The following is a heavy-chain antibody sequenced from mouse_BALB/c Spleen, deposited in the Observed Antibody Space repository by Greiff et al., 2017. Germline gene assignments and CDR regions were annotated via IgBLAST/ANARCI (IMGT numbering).Heavy chain of an antibody. CDR1: GYSITSDYA. V-gene: IGHV3-2*02. Sequence: EVKLMESGPGLVKPSQSLSLTCTVTGYSITSDYAWNWIRQFPGNKLEWMGYISYSGSTSYNPSLKSRISITRDTSKNQFFLQLSSVTTEDTATYYYARFEGYAMDYWGQGTSVTVSS. CDR2: ISYSGST. CDR3: ARFEGYAMDY. J-gene: IGHJ4*01.